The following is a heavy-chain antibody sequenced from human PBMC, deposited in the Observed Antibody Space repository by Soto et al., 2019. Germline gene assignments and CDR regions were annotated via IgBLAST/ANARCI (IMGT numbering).Heavy chain of an antibody. D-gene: IGHD3-10*01. CDR1: GGTFSSYA. CDR2: IIPIFGTA. J-gene: IGHJ4*02. Sequence: SVKVSCKASGGTFSSYAISWVRQASGQGLEWMGGIIPIFGTANYAQKIKGRVTITADEYTSTAYMELRSLRSDDTAIYYCAKKAHSGPGAQYFGNWGQGTLVT. V-gene: IGHV1-69*13. CDR3: AKKAHSGPGAQYFGN.